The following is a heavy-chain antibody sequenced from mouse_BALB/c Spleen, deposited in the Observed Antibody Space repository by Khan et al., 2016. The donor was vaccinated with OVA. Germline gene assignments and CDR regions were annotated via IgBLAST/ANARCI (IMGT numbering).Heavy chain of an antibody. CDR2: IRLKSNNNTT. CDR3: TPSPFDY. Sequence: EVKLEESGGGLVQPGGSMKLSCVASGFTFSNYWMNWVRQSPEKGLEWVAEIRLKSNNNTTHYAVSVKGRFTISRDDSRTSVYLHMNNVRAEDTGIYYCTPSPFDYWGRGTTLTVSS. V-gene: IGHV6-6*02. J-gene: IGHJ2*01. CDR1: GFTFSNYW.